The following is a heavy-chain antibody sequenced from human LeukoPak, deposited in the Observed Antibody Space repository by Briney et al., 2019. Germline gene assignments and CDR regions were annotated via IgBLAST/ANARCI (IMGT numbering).Heavy chain of an antibody. CDR3: AKDAYSGFSSSYNMDS. J-gene: IGHJ4*02. CDR1: GYTVTGHY. Sequence: ASVKVSCKASGYTVTGHYLHWVRQAPGQGLEWMGWINPNSGVTNYAQKFQGRVTMTRDTSINTAYMELHSLSSDDTAMYYCAKDAYSGFSSSYNMDSWGQGTLVTVSS. V-gene: IGHV1-2*02. D-gene: IGHD5-18*01. CDR2: INPNSGVT.